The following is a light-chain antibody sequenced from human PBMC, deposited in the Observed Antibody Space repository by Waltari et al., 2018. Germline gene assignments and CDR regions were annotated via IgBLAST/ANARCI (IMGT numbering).Light chain of an antibody. J-gene: IGKJ1*01. CDR1: QGLSTW. Sequence: DVHLTQSPSSVSASVGALVPISWRARQGLSTWLAWYQQKTGRAPKLLIRTSSILQSGVPSRFSGSGSVTDFTLTISSLQPEDVATYYCQQANSFPWTFGQGTRVGIK. CDR3: QQANSFPWT. CDR2: TSS. V-gene: IGKV1-12*01.